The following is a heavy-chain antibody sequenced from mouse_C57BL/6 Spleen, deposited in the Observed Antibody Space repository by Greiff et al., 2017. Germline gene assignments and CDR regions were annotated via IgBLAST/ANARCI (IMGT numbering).Heavy chain of an antibody. CDR3: ARWILGYYAMDY. CDR1: GYTFTSYW. V-gene: IGHV1-50*01. J-gene: IGHJ4*01. D-gene: IGHD2-3*01. Sequence: VQLQQPGAELVKPGASVKLSCKASGYTFTSYWMQWVKQRPGQGLEWIGEIDPSDSYTNYNQKFKGKATLTVDTSSSTAYMQLSSLTSEDSAVYYCARWILGYYAMDYWGQGTSVTVSS. CDR2: IDPSDSYT.